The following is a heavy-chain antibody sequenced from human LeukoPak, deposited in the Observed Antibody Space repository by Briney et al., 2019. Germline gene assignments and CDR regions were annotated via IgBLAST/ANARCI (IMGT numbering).Heavy chain of an antibody. Sequence: GGSLRLSCAASGFTFSTYAMHWVRQAPGKGLEWVAVIWYDRTNKYYADSVKGRFTISRDNSKNTLYLQMSSLRAEDPAVYYCARDRLTTVTTFHFDYWGQGTLVTVSS. J-gene: IGHJ4*02. D-gene: IGHD4-17*01. V-gene: IGHV3-33*01. CDR3: ARDRLTTVTTFHFDY. CDR1: GFTFSTYA. CDR2: IWYDRTNK.